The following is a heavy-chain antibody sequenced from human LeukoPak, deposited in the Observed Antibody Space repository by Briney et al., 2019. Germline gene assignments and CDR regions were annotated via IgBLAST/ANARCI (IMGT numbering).Heavy chain of an antibody. CDR1: GYTFTGYY. CDR2: VNPNSGGT. J-gene: IGHJ4*02. CDR3: ARSSTVAGGGYYFDY. V-gene: IGHV1-2*04. D-gene: IGHD6-19*01. Sequence: ASVKVSCKASGYTFTGYYMHWVRQAPGQGLEWMGWVNPNSGGTNYAQKFQGWVAMTRDTSISTAYMELRSLRSDDTAVYYCARSSTVAGGGYYFDYWGQGTLVTVSS.